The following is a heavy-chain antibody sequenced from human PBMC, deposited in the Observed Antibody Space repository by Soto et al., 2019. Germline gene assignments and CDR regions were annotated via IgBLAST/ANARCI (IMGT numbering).Heavy chain of an antibody. CDR3: ARLTYYYGSGSFPALDY. CDR2: ISSTGGTI. D-gene: IGHD3-10*01. CDR1: GFTFSTYE. Sequence: GGSVRLSCAASGFTFSTYEMNWVRQAPGKGLEWVSYISSTGGTIYYADSVKGRFTISRDNTKNSLYLQMNSLRAEDTAVYYCARLTYYYGSGSFPALDYWGQGTLVTVSS. J-gene: IGHJ4*02. V-gene: IGHV3-48*03.